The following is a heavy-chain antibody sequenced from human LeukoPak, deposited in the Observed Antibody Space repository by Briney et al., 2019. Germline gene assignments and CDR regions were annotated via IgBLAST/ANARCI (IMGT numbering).Heavy chain of an antibody. CDR1: GGSFSDYF. J-gene: IGHJ4*02. CDR2: INHGGTT. D-gene: IGHD3-10*01. CDR3: ARERPGAPMDY. V-gene: IGHV4-34*01. Sequence: SETLSLTCAVYGGSFSDYFWSWIRQPPGKGLEWIGEINHGGTTNYNPSLKSRVIISIDRSKNQVSLKLNSVTAADTAVYYCARERPGAPMDYWGQGTLVTVSS.